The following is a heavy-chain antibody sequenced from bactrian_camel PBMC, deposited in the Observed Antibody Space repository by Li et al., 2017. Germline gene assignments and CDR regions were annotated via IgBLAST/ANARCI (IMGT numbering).Heavy chain of an antibody. Sequence: VQLVESGGGLVQAGGSLRLSCVASGFRLTNYDMSWVRQAPGKGLEWISGILSRVDDTTTYAESVKGRFTISIDVAKNTLYLQMNRLTTDDTAVYYCAALLRGNPTGSNYWGQGTQVTVS. CDR1: GFRLTNYD. CDR3: AALLRGNPTGSNY. V-gene: IGHV3S10*01. J-gene: IGHJ4*01. D-gene: IGHD2*01. CDR2: ILSRVDDTT.